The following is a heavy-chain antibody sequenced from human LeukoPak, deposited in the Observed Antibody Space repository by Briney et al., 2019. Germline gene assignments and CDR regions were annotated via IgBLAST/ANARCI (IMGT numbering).Heavy chain of an antibody. CDR3: ARQGYTMVRGAQYFQH. D-gene: IGHD3-10*01. V-gene: IGHV3-7*01. Sequence: PGGSLRLSCAASGFTFSSYWMSWVRQAPGKGLEWVANIKQDGSEKYYVDSVKGRFTISRDNAKNSLYLQMNSLRAEDTAVYYCARQGYTMVRGAQYFQHWGQGTLVTVSS. CDR2: IKQDGSEK. CDR1: GFTFSSYW. J-gene: IGHJ1*01.